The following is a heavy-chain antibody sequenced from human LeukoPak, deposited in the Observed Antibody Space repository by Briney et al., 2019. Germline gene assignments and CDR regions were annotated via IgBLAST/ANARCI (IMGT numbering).Heavy chain of an antibody. CDR3: ARAQYFYYMDV. J-gene: IGHJ6*03. CDR1: GFTFNTYT. Sequence: GGSLRLSCAASGFTFNTYTMSWVRQAPGKGLEWVSGINWDGGSTGYADSVKGRFTISRDNAKNSLYLQMNSLRAEDTAFYYCARAQYFYYMDVWGKGTTVTVSS. CDR2: INWDGGST. V-gene: IGHV3-20*04.